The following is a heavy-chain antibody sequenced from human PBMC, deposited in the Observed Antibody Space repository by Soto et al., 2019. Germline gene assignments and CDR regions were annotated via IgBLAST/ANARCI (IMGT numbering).Heavy chain of an antibody. J-gene: IGHJ4*02. CDR2: ITGNGGAT. D-gene: IGHD6-13*01. CDR3: AKGFYTAAAGYFDS. V-gene: IGHV3-23*01. Sequence: EVQLLESGGGLVQPGGSLRLSCAVSGFSFSSYAVGWVRQTPEKGLDWISSITGNGGATYYADSVKGRFTISRDNSKNTLHLQMNSLRAEDTAFYYCAKGFYTAAAGYFDSWGQGTLVTVSS. CDR1: GFSFSSYA.